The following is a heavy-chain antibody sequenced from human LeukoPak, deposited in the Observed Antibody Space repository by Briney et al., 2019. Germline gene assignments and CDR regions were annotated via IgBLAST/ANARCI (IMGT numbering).Heavy chain of an antibody. CDR1: GFTFSDFT. D-gene: IGHD3-16*01. CDR3: ATGGRYFDY. CDR2: ISGSSSSYI. J-gene: IGHJ4*02. Sequence: PGGSLRLSCAASGFTFSDFTMNWVRQAPGKGLEWVSCISGSSSSYIYYSDSVRGRFTISRDNAKNSLYLQMNSLRAEDTAVYYCATGGRYFDYWGQGTLVTVSS. V-gene: IGHV3-21*01.